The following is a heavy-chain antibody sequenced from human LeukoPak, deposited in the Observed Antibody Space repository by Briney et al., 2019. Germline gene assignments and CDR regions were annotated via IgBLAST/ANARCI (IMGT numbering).Heavy chain of an antibody. V-gene: IGHV1-2*02. CDR1: GYTFTGYY. Sequence: ASVKVSCKASGYTFTGYYMHWVRQAPGQGLEWMGWINPNSGGTNYAQKFQGRVTMTRDTSISTAYMELSRLRSDDTAVYYCARGGYCSGGSCIGPFDYWGQGTLVTASS. D-gene: IGHD2-15*01. J-gene: IGHJ4*02. CDR3: ARGGYCSGGSCIGPFDY. CDR2: INPNSGGT.